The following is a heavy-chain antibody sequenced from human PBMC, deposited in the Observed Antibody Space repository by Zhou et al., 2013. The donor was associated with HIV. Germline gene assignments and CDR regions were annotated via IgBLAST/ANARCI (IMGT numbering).Heavy chain of an antibody. J-gene: IGHJ3*02. CDR2: INPIFGTA. Sequence: QVQLVQSGAEVKKPGASVKVSCKASGYSFTDYGITWVRQAPGQGLEWMGWINPIFGTANYAQKFQGRVTITTDESTSTAYMELSSLRSEDTAVYYCARAGYSYGGAFDIWGQGTMVTVSS. CDR1: GYSFTDYG. D-gene: IGHD5-18*01. CDR3: ARAGYSYGGAFDI. V-gene: IGHV1-69*05.